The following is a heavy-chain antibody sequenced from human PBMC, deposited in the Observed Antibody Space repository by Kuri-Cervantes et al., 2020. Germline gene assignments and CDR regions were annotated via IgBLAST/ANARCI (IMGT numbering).Heavy chain of an antibody. V-gene: IGHV3-23*01. J-gene: IGHJ3*01. CDR1: GFTLINHV. CDR3: AKVRPSETYYGAFDF. D-gene: IGHD3-16*01. CDR2: ISGGGIST. Sequence: GGSLRLSCAAPGFTLINHVMSWVRQAPGKGLEWVGSISGGGISTYYADSVKGRFTISRDSSKSTLYLQMNSLRAEDTAVYYCAKVRPSETYYGAFDFWGQGTVVTVSS.